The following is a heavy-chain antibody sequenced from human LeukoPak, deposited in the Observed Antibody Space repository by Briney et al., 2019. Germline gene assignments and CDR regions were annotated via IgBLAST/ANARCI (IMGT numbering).Heavy chain of an antibody. CDR1: GYTFTSYD. D-gene: IGHD3-9*01. CDR3: ARPYYDILTGYPYDAFDI. CDR2: MNPNSGNT. V-gene: IGHV1-8*01. Sequence: ASVKVSCKASGYTFTSYDINWVRQATGQGLEWMGWMNPNSGNTGHAQKFQGRVTMTRNTSISTAYMELSNLRSEDTAVYYCARPYYDILTGYPYDAFDIWGQGTMVTVSS. J-gene: IGHJ3*02.